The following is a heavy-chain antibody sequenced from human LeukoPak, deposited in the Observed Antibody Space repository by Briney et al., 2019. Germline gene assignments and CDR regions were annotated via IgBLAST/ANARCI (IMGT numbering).Heavy chain of an antibody. J-gene: IGHJ4*02. Sequence: SETLSLTCAVYGGSFSGYYWSWIRQPPGKGLEWIGEINHSGSTNYNPSLKSRVTISVDTSKNQFSLKLSPVTAADTAVYYCARAKRSPPQYYYDSSGYYGPFDYWGQGTLVTVSS. D-gene: IGHD3-22*01. CDR2: INHSGST. CDR1: GGSFSGYY. V-gene: IGHV4-34*01. CDR3: ARAKRSPPQYYYDSSGYYGPFDY.